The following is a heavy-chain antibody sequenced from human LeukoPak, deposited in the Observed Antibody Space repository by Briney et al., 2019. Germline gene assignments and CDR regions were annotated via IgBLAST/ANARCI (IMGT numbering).Heavy chain of an antibody. CDR2: ISYDGSNK. CDR3: VRDIRDGYYFDY. D-gene: IGHD5-24*01. V-gene: IGHV3-30-3*01. Sequence: GGSLRLSCAASGFTVSSNYMSWVRQAPGKGLEWVAVISYDGSNKYYADSVKGRFTISRDNSKNTLYLQMNSLRAEDTAVYYCVRDIRDGYYFDYWGQGTLVTVSS. CDR1: GFTVSSNY. J-gene: IGHJ4*02.